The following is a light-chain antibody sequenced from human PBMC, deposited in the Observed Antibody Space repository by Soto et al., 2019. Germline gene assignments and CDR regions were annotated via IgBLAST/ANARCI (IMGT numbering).Light chain of an antibody. Sequence: QSVLTQPASVSGSPGQSIAISCTGTSSDVGTYNLVSWYQQYPGKAPKLIIYEVNKWPSWVAYRFSGSKSSNTASLTISGLQAEDEADYYCCSYAGSTTPVIFGGGTKLTVL. CDR1: SSDVGTYNL. J-gene: IGLJ2*01. CDR2: EVN. CDR3: CSYAGSTTPVI. V-gene: IGLV2-23*02.